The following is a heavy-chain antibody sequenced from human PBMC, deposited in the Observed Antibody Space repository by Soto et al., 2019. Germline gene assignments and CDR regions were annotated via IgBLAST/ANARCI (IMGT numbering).Heavy chain of an antibody. Sequence: SETLSLTCAVYGGSFSGFYWSWIRQPPGKGLEWIGEINHSGSTNYNPSLKSRVTISVDTSKNQFSLKLSSVTAADTAVYYCARGGHRSIAARAEYFQHWGQGTLVTVSS. CDR2: INHSGST. V-gene: IGHV4-34*01. J-gene: IGHJ1*01. D-gene: IGHD6-6*01. CDR3: ARGGHRSIAARAEYFQH. CDR1: GGSFSGFY.